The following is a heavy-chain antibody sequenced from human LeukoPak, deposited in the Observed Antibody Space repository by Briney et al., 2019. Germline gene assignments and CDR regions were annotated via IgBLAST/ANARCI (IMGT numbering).Heavy chain of an antibody. D-gene: IGHD1-26*01. CDR2: ISSSGSTI. Sequence: GGSLRLSCAASGFTFSSYEMNWVRQAPGKGLEWVSYISSSGSTIYYADSVKGRFTISRDNAKNSLYLQMNSLRAEDTAVYYCARLGATNYFDYWGQGILVTVSS. CDR1: GFTFSSYE. J-gene: IGHJ4*02. CDR3: ARLGATNYFDY. V-gene: IGHV3-48*03.